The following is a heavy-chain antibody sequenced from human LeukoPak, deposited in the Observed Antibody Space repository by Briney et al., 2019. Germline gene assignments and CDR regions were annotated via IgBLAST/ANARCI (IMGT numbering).Heavy chain of an antibody. CDR1: GYTFTSYD. D-gene: IGHD6-13*01. CDR2: MNPNSGNT. Sequence: ASVKVSCKASGYTFTSYDINWVRQATGQGLEWMGWMNPNSGNTGYAQKFQGRVTMTRNTSISTAYMELSSLRSEDTAVYYCARGLAAGIPWPYYYYYMDVWGKGTTVTISS. V-gene: IGHV1-8*01. CDR3: ARGLAAGIPWPYYYYYMDV. J-gene: IGHJ6*03.